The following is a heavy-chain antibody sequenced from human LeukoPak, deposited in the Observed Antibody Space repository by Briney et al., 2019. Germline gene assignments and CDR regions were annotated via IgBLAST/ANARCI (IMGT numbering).Heavy chain of an antibody. CDR2: IKHDGSEK. V-gene: IGHV3-7*01. J-gene: IGHJ6*03. D-gene: IGHD1/OR15-1a*01. Sequence: GGSLRLSCAASGLTFSNYWMSWVRQGPGKGLEWVANIKHDGSEKYYIDSVKGRFAISRDNAKNSVYLQMNRLRAEDTAVYYCARVRREMKRSLGRTTEYSYYYYMDVWGKGTTVTVSS. CDR1: GLTFSNYW. CDR3: ARVRREMKRSLGRTTEYSYYYYMDV.